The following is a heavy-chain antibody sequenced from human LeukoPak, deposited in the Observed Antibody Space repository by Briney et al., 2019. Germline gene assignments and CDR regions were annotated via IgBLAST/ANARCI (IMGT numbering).Heavy chain of an antibody. Sequence: SETLSLTCTVSGGSISSYYWSWIRQPAGKGLEWIGRIYTSGSTNYNPSLKSRVTMSVDTSKNHLSLRLTSVTAADTAVYFCARGVVLGQDDAFDIWGRGTMVTVSS. CDR3: ARGVVLGQDDAFDI. V-gene: IGHV4-4*07. J-gene: IGHJ3*02. D-gene: IGHD3/OR15-3a*01. CDR2: IYTSGST. CDR1: GGSISSYY.